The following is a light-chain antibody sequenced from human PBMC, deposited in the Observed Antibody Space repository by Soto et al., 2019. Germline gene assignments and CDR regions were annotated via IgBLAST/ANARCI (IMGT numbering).Light chain of an antibody. CDR1: QDISNY. Sequence: DIQMTQSPSSLSAFVGDRVTITCQASQDISNYLNWYQQKPGKAPKLLIYDASNLQTGVPSRFSGSGSGTDFTFIISSLQAEDIATYYWQQYDNLPLTFGGGTKVEIK. CDR2: DAS. CDR3: QQYDNLPLT. J-gene: IGKJ4*01. V-gene: IGKV1-33*01.